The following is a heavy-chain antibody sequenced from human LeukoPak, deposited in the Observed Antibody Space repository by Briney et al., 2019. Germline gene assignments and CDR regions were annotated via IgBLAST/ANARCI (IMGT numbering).Heavy chain of an antibody. Sequence: GGSLRLSCAASGFPFSSFGMSWVRQAPGKGLEWVSAISGSGGRTYYADSVKGRFTVSSDNSKITRYLQMNSLRAEDRAVYYCAKDFMVATILLTLAFDIWGQGTMVTVSS. CDR1: GFPFSSFG. J-gene: IGHJ3*02. D-gene: IGHD5-12*01. V-gene: IGHV3-23*01. CDR3: AKDFMVATILLTLAFDI. CDR2: ISGSGGRT.